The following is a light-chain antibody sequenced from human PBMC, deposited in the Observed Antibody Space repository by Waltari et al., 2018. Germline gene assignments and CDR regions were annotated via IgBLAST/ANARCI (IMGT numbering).Light chain of an antibody. CDR2: KDT. V-gene: IGLV3-25*03. J-gene: IGLJ3*02. CDR3: QSGDYSRSYVV. CDR1: ALPKES. Sequence: SYELTQPPSVSVSPGQTARITCSGDALPKESAYWYQQKPGQAPVLVIYKDTERAPGIHERFSGSSSGTTVTLIISGVQAEDEADYYCQSGDYSRSYVVLGGWTKLTVL.